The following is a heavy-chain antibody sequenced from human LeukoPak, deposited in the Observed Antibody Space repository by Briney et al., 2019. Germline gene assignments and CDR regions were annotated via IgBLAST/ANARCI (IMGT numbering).Heavy chain of an antibody. CDR3: ARGRGDCLDY. D-gene: IGHD2-21*02. CDR1: GGSISSGGYY. CDR2: IYYSGST. Sequence: SETLSLTCTVSGGSISSGGYYWSWIRQHPRKGLEWIGYIYYSGSTYYNPSLKSRVTISVDTSKNQFSLKLSSVTAADTAVYYCARGRGDCLDYWGQGTLVTVSS. J-gene: IGHJ4*02. V-gene: IGHV4-31*03.